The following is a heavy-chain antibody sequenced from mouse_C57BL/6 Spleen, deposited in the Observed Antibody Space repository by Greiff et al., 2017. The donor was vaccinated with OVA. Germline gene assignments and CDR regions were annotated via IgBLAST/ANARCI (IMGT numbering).Heavy chain of an antibody. J-gene: IGHJ3*01. CDR1: GFTFSDYY. CDR3: AREEAITGGFAY. CDR2: INYDGSST. V-gene: IGHV5-16*01. Sequence: EVKLVESEGGLVQPGSSMKLSCTASGFTFSDYYMAWVRQVPEKGLEWVANINYDGSSTYYLDSLKSRFIISRDNAKNILYLQMSSLKSEDTATYYCAREEAITGGFAYWGQGTLVTVSA.